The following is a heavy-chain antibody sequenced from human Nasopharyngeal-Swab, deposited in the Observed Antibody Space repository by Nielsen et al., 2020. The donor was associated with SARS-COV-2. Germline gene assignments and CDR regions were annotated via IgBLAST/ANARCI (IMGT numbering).Heavy chain of an antibody. D-gene: IGHD6-19*01. CDR3: ARARYSNGWYVDY. V-gene: IGHV1-2*06. Sequence: ASVKVSCKASGYTFTGYYMHWVRQAPGQGLEWMGRINPNSGGTNYAQKFQGRVTMTRDTSISTAYMELSRLRSDDTAVYYCARARYSNGWYVDYWGQGTLVTVSS. J-gene: IGHJ4*02. CDR1: GYTFTGYY. CDR2: INPNSGGT.